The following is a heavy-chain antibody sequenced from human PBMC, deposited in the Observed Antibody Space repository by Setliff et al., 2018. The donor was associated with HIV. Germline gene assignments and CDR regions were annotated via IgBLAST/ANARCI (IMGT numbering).Heavy chain of an antibody. J-gene: IGHJ4*02. CDR2: IKSKTDGGTT. CDR1: GFTFNSAW. Sequence: GGSLILSCAASGFTFNSAWMNWVRQAPGKGLEWVGLIKSKTDGGTTDYAAPVKGRFTISRDDSRNTLFLHMSDLKTEDTGVYYCAADVPNFSDDYIPIDYWGRGTLVTVSS. V-gene: IGHV3-15*01. CDR3: AADVPNFSDDYIPIDY. D-gene: IGHD4-4*01.